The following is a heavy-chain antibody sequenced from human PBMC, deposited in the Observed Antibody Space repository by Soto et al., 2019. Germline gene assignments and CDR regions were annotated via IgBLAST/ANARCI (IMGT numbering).Heavy chain of an antibody. CDR1: GFTFSTYS. D-gene: IGHD3-10*01. J-gene: IGHJ4*02. CDR3: ARDPFGEFSG. V-gene: IGHV3-48*01. CDR2: ISSSSSNI. Sequence: GGSLRLSCAASGFTFSTYSMNWVRQAPGKGLEWVSYISSSSSNIYYADSVKGRFTISRDNAKNSLYLQMNSLRAEDTAVYYCARDPFGEFSGWGQGTLVTVSS.